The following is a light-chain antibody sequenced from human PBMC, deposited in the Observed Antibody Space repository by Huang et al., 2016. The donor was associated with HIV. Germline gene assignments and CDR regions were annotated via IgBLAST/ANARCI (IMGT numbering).Light chain of an antibody. Sequence: DIQMTQSPSSLSASVGDRVTITCRASQSSNSYLIWYQQKPGKAPKLLIYSASTLQRGVPSRFSGSGSGTDFTLTISSLQPEDFATYYCQQSYDTPTFGQGTKVEIK. CDR3: QQSYDTPT. CDR1: QSSNSY. CDR2: SAS. J-gene: IGKJ1*01. V-gene: IGKV1-39*01.